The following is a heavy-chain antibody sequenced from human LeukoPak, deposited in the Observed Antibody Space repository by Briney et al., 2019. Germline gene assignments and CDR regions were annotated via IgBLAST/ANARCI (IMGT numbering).Heavy chain of an antibody. D-gene: IGHD3/OR15-3a*01. V-gene: IGHV3-23*01. CDR1: GFTFSNYV. Sequence: GGSLRLSCVASGFTFSNYVMNWIRQAPGKGLEWVSGISHSGGRSYYGDSVRGRFTISRDNSSNTLYLQINSLRVDDTAIYYCVKAGANDFYKGWFDSWGQGTLVTVSS. CDR3: VKAGANDFYKGWFDS. J-gene: IGHJ5*01. CDR2: ISHSGGRS.